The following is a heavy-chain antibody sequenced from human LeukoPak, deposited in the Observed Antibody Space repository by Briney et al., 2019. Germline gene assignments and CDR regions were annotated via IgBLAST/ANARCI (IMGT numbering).Heavy chain of an antibody. CDR1: GFTFDDYG. Sequence: GGSLRLSCAASGFTFDDYGMSWVRQAPGKGLEWVSGINWNGGSTGYADSVKGRFTISRDNAKNSLYLQMNSLRAEDTALYYCATFPSGSWSAYWGQGTLVTVSS. V-gene: IGHV3-20*04. CDR2: INWNGGST. J-gene: IGHJ4*02. CDR3: ATFPSGSWSAY. D-gene: IGHD1-26*01.